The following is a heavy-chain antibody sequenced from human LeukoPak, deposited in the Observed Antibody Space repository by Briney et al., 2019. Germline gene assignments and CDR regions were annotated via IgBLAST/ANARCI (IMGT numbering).Heavy chain of an antibody. Sequence: SETLSLTCTVSGGSISTDTDYWAWIRQPPGKGLEWIGSIFYSGITYYNRSLKRPVTISVDTSQNQFSLKLSSVTAADTAVYYCARQGPAPFFDYWARESLLTVSS. CDR1: GGSISTDTDY. J-gene: IGHJ4*02. CDR3: ARQGPAPFFDY. V-gene: IGHV4-39*01. CDR2: IFYSGIT.